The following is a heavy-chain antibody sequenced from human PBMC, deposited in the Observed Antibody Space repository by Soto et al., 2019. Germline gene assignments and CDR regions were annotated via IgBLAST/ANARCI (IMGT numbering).Heavy chain of an antibody. Sequence: QVQLVESGGGVVQPGRSLRLSCAASGFTFSSYGMHWVRQAPGKGLEWVAVIWYDGSNKYYADSVKGRFTISRDNSKNTLYLQMNSLRAEDTAVYYCARDQSHDYGDYFPDHWGQGTLVTVSS. J-gene: IGHJ5*02. V-gene: IGHV3-33*01. CDR3: ARDQSHDYGDYFPDH. CDR2: IWYDGSNK. CDR1: GFTFSSYG. D-gene: IGHD4-17*01.